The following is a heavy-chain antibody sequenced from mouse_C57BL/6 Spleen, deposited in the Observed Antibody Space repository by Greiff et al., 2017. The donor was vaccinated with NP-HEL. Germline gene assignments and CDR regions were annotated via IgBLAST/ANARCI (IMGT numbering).Heavy chain of an antibody. V-gene: IGHV1-81*01. Sequence: QVQLQQSGAELARPGASVKLSCKASGYTFTSYGISWVKQRTGQGLEWIGEIYPRSGNTYYNEKFKGKATLTADKSSSTAYMELRSLTSEDSAVYFCHINWDGDDYWGQGTTLTVSS. CDR3: HINWDGDDY. CDR2: IYPRSGNT. J-gene: IGHJ2*01. CDR1: GYTFTSYG. D-gene: IGHD4-1*01.